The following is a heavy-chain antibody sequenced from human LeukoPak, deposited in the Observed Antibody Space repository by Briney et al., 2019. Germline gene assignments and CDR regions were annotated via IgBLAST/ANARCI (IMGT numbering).Heavy chain of an antibody. D-gene: IGHD3-16*02. V-gene: IGHV1-18*01. CDR1: GYTFTSYG. CDR2: ISTYNGNT. J-gene: IGHJ4*02. CDR3: ARADTVRLGELSHFDY. Sequence: ASMKVSCKASGYTFTSYGITWVRQAPGQGLEWMGWISTYNGNTKNAQKLQGRVTMTTDTSTSTAYMELRTLRSDDTAVYYCARADTVRLGELSHFDYWGQGTLVTVSS.